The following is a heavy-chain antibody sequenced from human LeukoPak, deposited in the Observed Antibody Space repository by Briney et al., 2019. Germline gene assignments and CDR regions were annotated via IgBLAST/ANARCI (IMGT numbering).Heavy chain of an antibody. Sequence: SETLSLTCTVSGGSISSSSYYWGWNRQPQGQGLVWIRNIYYSASSYYNPSLKSRVNISVETSKSQFSLKLSSVTAADTAVYYCARQAVAYYYYMDVWGKGTTVTVSS. CDR3: ARQAVAYYYYMDV. V-gene: IGHV4-39*01. J-gene: IGHJ6*03. CDR2: IYYSASS. D-gene: IGHD6-19*01. CDR1: GGSISSSSYY.